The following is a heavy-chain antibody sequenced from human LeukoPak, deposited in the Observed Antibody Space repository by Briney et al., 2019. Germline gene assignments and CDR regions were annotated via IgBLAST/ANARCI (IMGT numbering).Heavy chain of an antibody. CDR2: IKHSGST. Sequence: PSETLSLTCAVYGGSFSGYYWSWIRQPPGKGLEWIGEIKHSGSTNYNPSLKSRVTISVDTSKNQFSLKLSSVTAADTAVYYCASGTSCFSWGQGTLVTVSS. CDR1: GGSFSGYY. J-gene: IGHJ4*02. CDR3: ASGTSCFS. V-gene: IGHV4-34*01. D-gene: IGHD2-2*01.